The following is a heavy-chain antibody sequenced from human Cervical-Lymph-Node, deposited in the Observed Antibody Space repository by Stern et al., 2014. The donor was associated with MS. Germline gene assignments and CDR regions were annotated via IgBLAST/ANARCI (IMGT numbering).Heavy chain of an antibody. J-gene: IGHJ4*02. D-gene: IGHD5-24*01. CDR2: IRSKAYGGTT. CDR1: GFTFGDYA. V-gene: IGHV3-49*05. CDR3: TRDLVWGMATISYYFDY. Sequence: VQLVESGGGLVKPGRSLRLSCTASGFTFGDYAMSWFRQAPGKGLEWVGFIRSKAYGGTTEYAASVKGRFTISRDDSKSIAYLQMNSLKTEDTAVYYCTRDLVWGMATISYYFDYWGQGTLVTVSS.